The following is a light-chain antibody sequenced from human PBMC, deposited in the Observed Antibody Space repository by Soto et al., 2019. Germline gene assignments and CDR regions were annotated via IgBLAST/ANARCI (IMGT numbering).Light chain of an antibody. J-gene: IGKJ4*02. V-gene: IGKV3-20*01. CDR3: QQYGSSPPLT. CDR2: GAS. CDR1: QSVSNNY. Sequence: EIGLMQAPGTLSLSPGERATLSCRASQSVSNNYVAWYQQKPGQAPRLLIAGASSRATGIPDRFSGSGSGTAFTLTISRLEPEDFAVYYCQQYGSSPPLTFGGGTKVEIK.